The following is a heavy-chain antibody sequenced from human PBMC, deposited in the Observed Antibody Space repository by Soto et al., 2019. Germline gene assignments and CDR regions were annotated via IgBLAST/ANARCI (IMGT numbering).Heavy chain of an antibody. D-gene: IGHD3-3*01. J-gene: IGHJ6*02. CDR1: GFTFSNAW. V-gene: IGHV3-15*07. CDR3: TTDPSGYHYYYYGMDV. CDR2: IKSKTDGGTT. Sequence: EVQLVESGGGLVKPGGSLRLSCEASGFTFSNAWMNWVRQAPGKGLEWVGRIKSKTDGGTTDYAAPVKGRFTISRDDSKNTLYLQMNSLKTEDTAVYYCTTDPSGYHYYYYGMDVWGQGTTVTVSS.